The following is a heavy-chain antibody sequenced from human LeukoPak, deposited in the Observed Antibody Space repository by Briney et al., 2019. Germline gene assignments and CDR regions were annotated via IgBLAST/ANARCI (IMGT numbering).Heavy chain of an antibody. CDR3: ATGYTSGTRIDY. V-gene: IGHV3-21*01. D-gene: IGHD6-19*01. J-gene: IGHJ4*02. Sequence: GGSLRLSCAASGFTFSAFSMNWVRQAPGKGLEWVTAISSSSSDIYYTDSVKGRFTISRDNANNFLYLQVSSLRAEDTAVYYCATGYTSGTRIDYWGQGTLVSVSS. CDR2: ISSSSSDI. CDR1: GFTFSAFS.